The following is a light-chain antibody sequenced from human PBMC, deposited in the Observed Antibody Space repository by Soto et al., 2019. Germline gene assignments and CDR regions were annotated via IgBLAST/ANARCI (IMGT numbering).Light chain of an antibody. CDR3: QQYYSTPLT. Sequence: DIVMTQSPDSLAVSLGERATINCKSSQNLLYSSNNKNYFAWYQQKPRQPPKLLIYWASTRESGVPDRFSGSGSGTDFTLTISSLQAEDVAVYYCQQYYSTPLTFGGGTKVEIK. CDR2: WAS. CDR1: QNLLYSSNNKNY. J-gene: IGKJ4*01. V-gene: IGKV4-1*01.